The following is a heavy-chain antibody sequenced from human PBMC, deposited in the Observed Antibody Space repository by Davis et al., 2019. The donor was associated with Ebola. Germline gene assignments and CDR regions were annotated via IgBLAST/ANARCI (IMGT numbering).Heavy chain of an antibody. Sequence: AASVKVSCKASGYTFNSYVISWVRQAPGQGLEWMGWISAYNGNTNYAQKLQGRVTMTTDTSTSTAYMELRSLRSDDTAVYYCARDLWELLRASNLPFDYWGQGTLVTVSS. V-gene: IGHV1-18*04. D-gene: IGHD1-26*01. CDR2: ISAYNGNT. CDR3: ARDLWELLRASNLPFDY. CDR1: GYTFNSYV. J-gene: IGHJ4*02.